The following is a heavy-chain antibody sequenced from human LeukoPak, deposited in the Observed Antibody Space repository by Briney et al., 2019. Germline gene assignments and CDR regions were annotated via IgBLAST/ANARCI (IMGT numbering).Heavy chain of an antibody. CDR2: IIPIFGTA. Sequence: SVKVSCKASGGTFSSYAISWVRQAPAQGLEWMGRIIPIFGTAKYAQTFHGRVKITTDETTNTAYMARSSLRSEHTAVYCCTRESPFAFDYWGQGTLVTVSP. V-gene: IGHV1-69*05. J-gene: IGHJ4*02. CDR3: TRESPFAFDY. CDR1: GGTFSSYA.